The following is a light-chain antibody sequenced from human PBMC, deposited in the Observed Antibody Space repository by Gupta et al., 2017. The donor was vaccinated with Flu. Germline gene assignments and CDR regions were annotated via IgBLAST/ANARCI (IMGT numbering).Light chain of an antibody. CDR1: QYINRN. J-gene: IGKJ2*01. CDR3: QQSYSSPYT. CDR2: AAS. Sequence: DIQVTPSPSSLSASVGDRVTITCRASQYINRNLNWYQQKPGKAPRLLIYAASRLQSGVPPRFSGGGSGTXFTLTIXSVQPEDFATYYCQQSYSSPYTFGXGTSLDIK. V-gene: IGKV1-39*01.